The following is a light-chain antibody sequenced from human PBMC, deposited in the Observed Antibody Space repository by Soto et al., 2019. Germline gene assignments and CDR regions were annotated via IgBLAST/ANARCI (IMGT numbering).Light chain of an antibody. Sequence: EIVLTQSPGTLSVSPGERATLSCRASQSVSYSYLAWYQRKPGQAPRLLIYGASRSATGIPDRFSGSGSGIDFTLIICRLEPEDFAVYYCQPCESPHFTCGPGTEVDIK. J-gene: IGKJ3*01. CDR3: QPCESPHFT. CDR2: GAS. V-gene: IGKV3-20*01. CDR1: QSVSYSY.